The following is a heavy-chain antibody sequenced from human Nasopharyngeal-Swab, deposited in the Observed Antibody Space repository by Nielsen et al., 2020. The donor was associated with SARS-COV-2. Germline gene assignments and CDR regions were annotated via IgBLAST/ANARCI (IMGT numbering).Heavy chain of an antibody. CDR2: ISSNGGST. Sequence: WIRQPPGKGLEYASAISSNGGSTYYANSVKGRFTISRDNSKNTLYLQMGSLRAEDMAVYYCARAGYSSGWDYWGQGTLVTVSS. CDR3: ARAGYSSGWDY. J-gene: IGHJ4*02. V-gene: IGHV3-64*01. D-gene: IGHD6-19*01.